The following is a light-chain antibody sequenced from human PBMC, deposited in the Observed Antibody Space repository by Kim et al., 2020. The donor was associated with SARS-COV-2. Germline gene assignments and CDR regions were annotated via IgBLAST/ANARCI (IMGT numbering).Light chain of an antibody. V-gene: IGLV3-1*01. CDR3: QAWDSSTAWV. CDR1: KLGDKY. J-gene: IGLJ3*02. CDR2: QDS. Sequence: SYELTQPPSVSVSPGQTASITCSGDKLGDKYACWYQQKPGQSPVLVIYQDSKRPSGIPERFSGSNSGNTATLTISGIQAMDEADYYCQAWDSSTAWVFGG.